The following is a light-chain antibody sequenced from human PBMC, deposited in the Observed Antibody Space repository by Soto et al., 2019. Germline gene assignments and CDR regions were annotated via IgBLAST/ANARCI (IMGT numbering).Light chain of an antibody. Sequence: DIQMTQSPSTLSASVGDRVTITCRASQSISSWLAWYPQKPGKAPKLLIYKASSLESGVPSRFSGSGSGTEFTLTISSLQPDDFATYYCQQYNSYSSFTFGPGTKVDIK. CDR3: QQYNSYSSFT. V-gene: IGKV1-5*03. CDR2: KAS. J-gene: IGKJ3*01. CDR1: QSISSW.